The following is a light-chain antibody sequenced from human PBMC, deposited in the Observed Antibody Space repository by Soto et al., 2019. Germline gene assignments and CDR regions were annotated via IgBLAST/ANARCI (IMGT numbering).Light chain of an antibody. CDR1: QSVSSY. CDR3: QQRSNWPRT. V-gene: IGKV3-11*01. J-gene: IGKJ1*01. Sequence: EIVLTQSPATLSLFPGERATLSCRASQSVSSYLAWYQQKPGQAPRLLIYDAPNRATGIPARISGSGSGTDFTLTISSLEPEDFAVDYGQQRSNWPRTFGKGTKVEIK. CDR2: DAP.